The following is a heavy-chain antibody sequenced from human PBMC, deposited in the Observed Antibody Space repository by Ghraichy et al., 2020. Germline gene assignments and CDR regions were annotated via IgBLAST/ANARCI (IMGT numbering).Heavy chain of an antibody. J-gene: IGHJ4*02. CDR2: ISYDGSHK. Sequence: SLRLSCVSSGFTFSSHAMQWVRQAPGKGLEWVAAISYDGSHKYYADSVKGRFTVSRDNSKNTLYLQMNSLRGDDTAVYFCARDGAGYYVGADYWGQGTLVTVSS. CDR3: ARDGAGYYVGADY. D-gene: IGHD3-22*01. V-gene: IGHV3-30*01. CDR1: GFTFSSHA.